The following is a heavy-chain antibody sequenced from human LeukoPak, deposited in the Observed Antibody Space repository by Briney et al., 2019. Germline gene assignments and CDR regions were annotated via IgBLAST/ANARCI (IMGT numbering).Heavy chain of an antibody. CDR1: GFTFSSYA. Sequence: PGGSLRLSCAASGFTFSSYAMHCVRQAPGKGLEWVAVISYDGSNKYYADSVKGRFTISRDNSKNTLYLQMNSLRAEDTAVYYCARDLDVWGQGTTVTVSS. CDR3: ARDLDV. CDR2: ISYDGSNK. V-gene: IGHV3-30-3*01. J-gene: IGHJ6*02.